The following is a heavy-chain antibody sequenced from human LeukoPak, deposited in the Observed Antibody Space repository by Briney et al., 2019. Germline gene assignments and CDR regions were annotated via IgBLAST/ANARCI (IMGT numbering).Heavy chain of an antibody. CDR3: AASVEYSLDY. CDR1: GGSFSGYY. CDR2: INHSGST. Sequence: SETQSLTCAVYGGSFSGYYWSWIRQPPGKGLEWIGEINHSGSTNYNPSLKSRVTISVDTSKNQFSLKLSSVTAADTAVYYCAASVEYSLDYWGQGTLVSVSS. J-gene: IGHJ4*02. D-gene: IGHD6-6*01. V-gene: IGHV4-34*01.